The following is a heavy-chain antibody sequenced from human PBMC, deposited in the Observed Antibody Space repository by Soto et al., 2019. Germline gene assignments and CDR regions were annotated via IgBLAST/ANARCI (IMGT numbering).Heavy chain of an antibody. CDR2: ISSSGSYI. D-gene: IGHD1-26*01. CDR1: GFTFSSYT. V-gene: IGHV3-21*01. J-gene: IGHJ6*02. Sequence: PGGSLRLSCAASGFTFSSYTMNWVRQAPGKGLEWVSSISSSGSYIYYADSLKGRFTISRDNAKNSVFLQVTSLRAEDTAVYYCASSVGAPDPYGVDVWGPGTTVTVSS. CDR3: ASSVGAPDPYGVDV.